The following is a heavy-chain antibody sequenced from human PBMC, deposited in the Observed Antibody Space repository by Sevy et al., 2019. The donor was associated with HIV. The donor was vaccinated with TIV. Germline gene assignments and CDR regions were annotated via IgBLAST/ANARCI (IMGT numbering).Heavy chain of an antibody. CDR3: AREVGSGWYYGMDV. Sequence: ASVKVSCKASGGTFSGFAISWVRQAPGQGLEWLGGIIPSFGTIKYTQKFQGRVRITADESTGTAYMELSSLRCEDTAVYYCAREVGSGWYYGMDVWGQGTTVTVSS. CDR1: GGTFSGFA. CDR2: IIPSFGTI. D-gene: IGHD6-19*01. V-gene: IGHV1-69*13. J-gene: IGHJ6*02.